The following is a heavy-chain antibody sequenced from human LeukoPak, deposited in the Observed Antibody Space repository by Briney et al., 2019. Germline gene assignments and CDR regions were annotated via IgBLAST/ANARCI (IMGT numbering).Heavy chain of an antibody. CDR2: ISGDGDDT. V-gene: IGHV3-43*02. CDR3: AKDRGGYYGSGTSYYFYGMDV. J-gene: IGHJ6*02. CDR1: GFTFGHYA. Sequence: GGSLRLSCAASGFTFGHYAMHWVRQVPGKGLDWVSLISGDGDDTYYADSVKGRFTISRDISGNALFLLMDSLRSEDTALYYCAKDRGGYYGSGTSYYFYGMDVWGPGTTVTVSS. D-gene: IGHD3-10*01.